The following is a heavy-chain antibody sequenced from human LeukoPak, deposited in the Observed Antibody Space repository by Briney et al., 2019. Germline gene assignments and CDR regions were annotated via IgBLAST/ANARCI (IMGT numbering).Heavy chain of an antibody. D-gene: IGHD6-19*01. J-gene: IGHJ4*02. CDR3: AKAPVGYSSGWYDY. Sequence: GGSLRLSCVASGFTFRSYAMSWVRQAPGKGLEWVSAISGSGGSTYYADSVKGRFTISRDNSKNTLYLQMNSLRAEDTAVYYCAKAPVGYSSGWYDYWGQGTLVTVSS. CDR2: ISGSGGST. CDR1: GFTFRSYA. V-gene: IGHV3-23*01.